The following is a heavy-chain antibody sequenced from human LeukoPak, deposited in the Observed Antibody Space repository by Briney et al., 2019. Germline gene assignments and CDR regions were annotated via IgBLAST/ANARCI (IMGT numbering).Heavy chain of an antibody. V-gene: IGHV3-53*01. CDR3: ARVFSLRDY. D-gene: IGHD3-3*01. CDR1: GFTVSDNY. J-gene: IGHJ4*02. Sequence: PGGSLRLSCAASGFTVSDNYMSWVRQAPGKGLEWVSVMYSRGDTYYANSVKGRFTFSRDISKNTLYLQMNGLRAEDTAVYYCARVFSLRDYWGQGTLVTVSS. CDR2: MYSRGDT.